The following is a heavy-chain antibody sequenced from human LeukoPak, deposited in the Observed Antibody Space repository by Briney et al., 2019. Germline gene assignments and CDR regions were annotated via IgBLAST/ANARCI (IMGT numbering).Heavy chain of an antibody. J-gene: IGHJ6*03. V-gene: IGHV5-51*01. CDR3: ARASSSWQTYYYYYMDV. D-gene: IGHD6-13*01. CDR1: GYSFTSYW. Sequence: GESLKISCKGSGYSFTSYWIGGVRQMPGKGLEWMGIIYPGDSDTRYSPSFQGQVTISADKSISTAYLQWSSLKASDTAMYYCARASSSWQTYYYYYMDVWGKGTTVTVSS. CDR2: IYPGDSDT.